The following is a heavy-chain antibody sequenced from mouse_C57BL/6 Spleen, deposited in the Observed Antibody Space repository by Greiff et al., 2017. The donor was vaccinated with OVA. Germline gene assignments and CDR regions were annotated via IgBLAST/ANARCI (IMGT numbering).Heavy chain of an antibody. CDR1: GFTFSDYY. Sequence: EVQVVESEGGLVQPGSSMKLSCTASGFTFSDYYMAWVRQVPEKGLEWVANINYDGSSTYYLDSLKSRFIISRDNAKNILYLQMSSLKSEDTATYYCARDRGLGKYYYAMDYWGQGTSVTVSS. D-gene: IGHD2-14*01. J-gene: IGHJ4*01. V-gene: IGHV5-16*01. CDR2: INYDGSST. CDR3: ARDRGLGKYYYAMDY.